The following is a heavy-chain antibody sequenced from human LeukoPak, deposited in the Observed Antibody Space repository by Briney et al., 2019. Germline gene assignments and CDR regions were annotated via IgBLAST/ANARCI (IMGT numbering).Heavy chain of an antibody. J-gene: IGHJ2*01. V-gene: IGHV4-59*01. Sequence: SETLSLTWTVAGGSSSTYYWSWIRQPTGKGLQWIGYIYYRGSTNYNPSLKSRVTISVDTSKNQFSLQLSSVTAADTAVYYCARGGYTTGGYWYLDLWGRGTLVTVSS. CDR2: IYYRGST. CDR1: GGSSSTYY. CDR3: ARGGYTTGGYWYLDL. D-gene: IGHD4-17*01.